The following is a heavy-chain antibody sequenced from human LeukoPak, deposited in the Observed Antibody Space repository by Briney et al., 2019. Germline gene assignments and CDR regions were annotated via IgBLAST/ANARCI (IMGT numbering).Heavy chain of an antibody. CDR1: GGSLSSSSYY. V-gene: IGHV4-39*01. J-gene: IGHJ6*02. CDR2: IYYSGST. D-gene: IGHD6-6*01. CDR3: ARRPSSGVYYYHYGMDV. Sequence: SETLSLTCTVSGGSLSSSSYYWGWIRQPPGKGLEWIGSIYYSGSTYYNPSLKSRVTISVDTSKNQFSLKLSSVTAADTAVYYCARRPSSGVYYYHYGMDVWGQGTTVTVSS.